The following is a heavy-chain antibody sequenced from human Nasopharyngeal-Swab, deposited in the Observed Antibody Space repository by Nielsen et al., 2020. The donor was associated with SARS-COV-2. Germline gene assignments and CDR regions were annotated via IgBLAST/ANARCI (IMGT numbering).Heavy chain of an antibody. CDR1: GGSFSGYY. CDR3: ARGGYYCSSTSCYYYSGYYYGMDV. Sequence: SETLSLTCAVYGGSFSGYYWSWIRQPPGKGLDWIGEINHSGSTKYNPSLKSRVNISVDTSKNQFSLKVSSVTAADTAVYHCARGGYYCSSTSCYYYSGYYYGMDVWGQGTTVTVSS. CDR2: INHSGST. J-gene: IGHJ6*02. D-gene: IGHD2-2*01. V-gene: IGHV4-34*01.